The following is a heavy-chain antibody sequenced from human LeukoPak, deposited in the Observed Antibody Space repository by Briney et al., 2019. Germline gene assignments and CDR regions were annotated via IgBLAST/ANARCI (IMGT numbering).Heavy chain of an antibody. V-gene: IGHV4-39*01. Sequence: SETLSLTCTVSGGSISSSSYYWGWIRQPPGKGLEWSGCIYDSGSTYSNPSRKMRVTLSVDTTKSSLSLKLISVTPADTAVYYCARHGSIGYWGQGPLVTVP. D-gene: IGHD3-10*01. J-gene: IGHJ4*02. CDR3: ARHGSIGY. CDR2: IYDSGST. CDR1: GGSISSSSYY.